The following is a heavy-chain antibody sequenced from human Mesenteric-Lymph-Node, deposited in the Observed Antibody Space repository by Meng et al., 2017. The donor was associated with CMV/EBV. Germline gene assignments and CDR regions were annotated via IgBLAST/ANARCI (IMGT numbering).Heavy chain of an antibody. CDR1: GYTLIEFS. Sequence: ASVKVSCKVSGYTLIEFSMHWVRQAPGKGLEWMGGFDPEDGETVYAQKFQGRVTMTEDTSTDTAYMELSSLRSDDTVVYYCAAATYYHILSHFDYWGQGTLVTVSS. CDR3: AAATYYHILSHFDY. D-gene: IGHD3-9*01. CDR2: FDPEDGET. V-gene: IGHV1-24*01. J-gene: IGHJ4*02.